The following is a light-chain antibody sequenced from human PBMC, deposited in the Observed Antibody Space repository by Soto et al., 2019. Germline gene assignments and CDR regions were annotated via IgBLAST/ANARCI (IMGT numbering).Light chain of an antibody. CDR1: SSDVGGYNY. V-gene: IGLV2-8*01. CDR2: EVN. Sequence: QSVLTQPPSASGSPGQSVTTSCTGTSSDVGGYNYVSWYQHHPGKVPKVMIYEVNKRPAGVPDRFSGSKSGNTASLTVSGLQAEDEADYYCASSAGYFYVFGTGTKVTVL. J-gene: IGLJ1*01. CDR3: ASSAGYFYV.